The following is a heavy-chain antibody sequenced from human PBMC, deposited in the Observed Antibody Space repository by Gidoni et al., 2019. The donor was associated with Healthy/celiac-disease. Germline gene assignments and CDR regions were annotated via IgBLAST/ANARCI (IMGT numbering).Heavy chain of an antibody. Sequence: QVQLVQSGAEVKKPGASVKVSCKASGYTFTSYDINWVRQATGQGLEWMGWMNPNSGNTGYAQKFQGRVTMTRNTSISTAYMELSSLRSEDTAVYYCARVPRNHFWSGYYWSNGMDVWGQGTTVTVSS. V-gene: IGHV1-8*01. CDR3: ARVPRNHFWSGYYWSNGMDV. D-gene: IGHD3-3*01. CDR1: GYTFTSYD. J-gene: IGHJ6*02. CDR2: MNPNSGNT.